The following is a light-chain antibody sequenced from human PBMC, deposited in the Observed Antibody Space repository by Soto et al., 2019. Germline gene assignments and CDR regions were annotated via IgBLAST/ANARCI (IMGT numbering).Light chain of an antibody. CDR3: QQYGSSLP. Sequence: EIVLTQSPGTLSLSPGERATLCCRASQSVSSSYLAWYQQKPGQAPRLLIYGASSRATGIPDRFSGSGSGTDFTLTISRLEPEDFAVYYCQQYGSSLPFGPGTKVDIK. CDR2: GAS. CDR1: QSVSSSY. J-gene: IGKJ3*01. V-gene: IGKV3-20*01.